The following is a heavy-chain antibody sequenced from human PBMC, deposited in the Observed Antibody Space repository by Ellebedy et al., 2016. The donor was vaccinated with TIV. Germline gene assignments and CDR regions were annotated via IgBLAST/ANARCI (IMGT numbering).Heavy chain of an antibody. V-gene: IGHV3-23*01. J-gene: IGHJ4*02. Sequence: GEYLKISCAASGFTFSSYAMTSVRPAPGQGLEWVSGIVGSGAQKYADSVKGRFTISRDNSKSTLDLQMNSLRADDTAVYFCAKDRTPGDGYWVFDQWGQGTLVTVSS. D-gene: IGHD5-18*01. CDR1: GFTFSSYA. CDR3: AKDRTPGDGYWVFDQ. CDR2: IVGSGA.